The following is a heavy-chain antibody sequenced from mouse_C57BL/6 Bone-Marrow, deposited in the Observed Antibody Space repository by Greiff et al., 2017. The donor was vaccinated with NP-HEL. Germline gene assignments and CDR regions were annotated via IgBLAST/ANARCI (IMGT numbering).Heavy chain of an antibody. D-gene: IGHD2-5*01. J-gene: IGHJ2*01. CDR1: GYTFTDYY. V-gene: IGHV1-19*01. Sequence: EVQLQQSGPVLVKPGASVKMSCKASGYTFTDYYMNWVKQSHGKSLEWIGVINPYNGGTSYNQKFKGKATLTVDKSSSTAYMELNSLTSEDSAVYYCARAPYSNYPYYFDYWGQGTTLTVSS. CDR2: INPYNGGT. CDR3: ARAPYSNYPYYFDY.